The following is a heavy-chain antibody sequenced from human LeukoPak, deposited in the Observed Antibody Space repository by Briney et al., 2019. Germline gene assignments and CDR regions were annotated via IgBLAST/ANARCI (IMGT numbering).Heavy chain of an antibody. D-gene: IGHD3-10*01. CDR3: AKGQGTPYYFDY. CDR2: ISGSGGGT. J-gene: IGHJ4*02. V-gene: IGHV3-23*01. CDR1: GFTFSSYW. Sequence: GGSLRLSCAASGFTFSSYWMSWVRQAPGKGLEWVSAISGSGGGTYYADSVKGRFTISRDNSKNTLYLQMNSLRAEDTALYYCAKGQGTPYYFDYWGQGTLVTVSS.